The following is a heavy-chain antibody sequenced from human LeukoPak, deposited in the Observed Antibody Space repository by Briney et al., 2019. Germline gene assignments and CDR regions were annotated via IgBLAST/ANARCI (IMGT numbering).Heavy chain of an antibody. CDR3: ARDSNYYDSSGYSNHFDY. CDR1: GFTFSSYS. CDR2: ISSSSSYI. J-gene: IGHJ4*02. V-gene: IGHV3-21*01. Sequence: GGSLRLSCAASGFTFSSYSMNWVRQAPGKGLEWVSSISSSSSYIYYADSVKGRFTISRDNAKNSLYLQMNSLRAEDTAVYYCARDSNYYDSSGYSNHFDYWGQGTLVTVSS. D-gene: IGHD3-22*01.